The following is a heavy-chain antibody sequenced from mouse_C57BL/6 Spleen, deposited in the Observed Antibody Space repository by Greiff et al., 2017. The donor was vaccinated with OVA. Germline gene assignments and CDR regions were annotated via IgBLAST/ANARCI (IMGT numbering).Heavy chain of an antibody. V-gene: IGHV3-1*01. CDR3: ARGNYDYDEAWFAY. J-gene: IGHJ3*01. Sequence: EVKLMESGPGMVKPSQSLSLTCTVTGYSITSGYDWHWIRHFPGNKLEWMGYISYSGSTNYNPSLKSRISITHDTSKNHFFLKLNSVTTEDTATYYCARGNYDYDEAWFAYWGQGTLVTVSA. CDR2: ISYSGST. D-gene: IGHD2-4*01. CDR1: GYSITSGYD.